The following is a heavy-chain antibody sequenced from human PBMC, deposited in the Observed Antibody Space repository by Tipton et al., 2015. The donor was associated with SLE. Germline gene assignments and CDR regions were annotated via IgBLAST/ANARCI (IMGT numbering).Heavy chain of an antibody. Sequence: LSCTVPGGSVSSSGYYWAWIRQPPGKGLEWIANVYYTGSTYYNPSLKSRVTISVDTSKSQFYLRLSSVTAADTAVYYCARARVPLFDYWGQGTLVTVSS. CDR1: GGSVSSSGYY. D-gene: IGHD3-10*01. V-gene: IGHV4-39*07. CDR3: ARARVPLFDY. CDR2: VYYTGST. J-gene: IGHJ4*02.